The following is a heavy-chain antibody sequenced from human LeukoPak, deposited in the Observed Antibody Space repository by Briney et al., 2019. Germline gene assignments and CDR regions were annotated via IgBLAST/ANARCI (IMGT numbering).Heavy chain of an antibody. J-gene: IGHJ4*02. D-gene: IGHD2-15*01. CDR3: ARDTSVGAAYFDV. CDR2: IKQDGSEK. V-gene: IGHV3-7*01. Sequence: PGGSLRLSCAASGFTFSSYWMSWVRQAPGKGLEWVANIKQDGSEKYYVDSVKGRFTISRDNAKNSLYLQMTTLRPDDTAIYYCARDTSVGAAYFDVWGQGALVAVSS. CDR1: GFTFSSYW.